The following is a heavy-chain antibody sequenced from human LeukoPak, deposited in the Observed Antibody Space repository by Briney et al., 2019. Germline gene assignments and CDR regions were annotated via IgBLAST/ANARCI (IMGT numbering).Heavy chain of an antibody. Sequence: GGSLRLSCAASGFTLSNYAMSWIRQAPGKGLEWVSAISGSGGSTYYADSVKGRFTISRDNSRNTLYLQMNSLRAEDTAVYYCAKVSSYDILTGYSPLIDYWGQGTLVTVSS. D-gene: IGHD3-9*01. J-gene: IGHJ4*02. CDR1: GFTLSNYA. V-gene: IGHV3-23*01. CDR2: ISGSGGST. CDR3: AKVSSYDILTGYSPLIDY.